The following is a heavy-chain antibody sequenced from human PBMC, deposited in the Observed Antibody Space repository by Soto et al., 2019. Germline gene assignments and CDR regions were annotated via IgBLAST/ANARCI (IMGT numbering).Heavy chain of an antibody. V-gene: IGHV1-2*04. CDR3: ARDTFTLNCSGGSCYSGSDYYYGMDV. J-gene: IGHJ6*02. Sequence: ASVKVSCKASGYTFTGYYMHWVRQAPGQGLEWMGWINPNSGGTNYAQKFQGWVTMTRDTSISTAYMELSRLRSDDTAVYYCARDTFTLNCSGGSCYSGSDYYYGMDVWGQGTTVTVSS. D-gene: IGHD2-15*01. CDR1: GYTFTGYY. CDR2: INPNSGGT.